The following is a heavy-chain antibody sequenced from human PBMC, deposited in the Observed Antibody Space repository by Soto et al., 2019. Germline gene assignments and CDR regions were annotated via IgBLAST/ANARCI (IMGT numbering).Heavy chain of an antibody. CDR3: ARDKITGPFDY. CDR2: INHSGST. D-gene: IGHD3-16*01. CDR1: GGSFSGYD. Sequence: QVQLQQWGAGLLKPSETLSLTCAVYGGSFSGYDWTWIRQPPGTGLEWIGEINHSGSTNYNPTLKNRVTTSVDTSKNQSSLKLTTVAAADAAVYYCARDKITGPFDYWGQGTLVTVSS. V-gene: IGHV4-34*01. J-gene: IGHJ4*02.